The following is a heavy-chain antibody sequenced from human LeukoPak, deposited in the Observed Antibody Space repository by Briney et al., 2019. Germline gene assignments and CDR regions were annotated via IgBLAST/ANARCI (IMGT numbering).Heavy chain of an antibody. J-gene: IGHJ4*02. D-gene: IGHD3-22*01. V-gene: IGHV3-7*01. CDR1: GFTFSSYW. CDR3: ARVLGDSSGYYYYFDY. Sequence: GGSLRLSCAASGFTFSSYWMSWVRRAPGKGLEWVANIKQDGSEKYYVDSVKGRFTISRDNAKNSLYLQMNSLRAEDTAVYYCARVLGDSSGYYYYFDYWGQGTLVTVSS. CDR2: IKQDGSEK.